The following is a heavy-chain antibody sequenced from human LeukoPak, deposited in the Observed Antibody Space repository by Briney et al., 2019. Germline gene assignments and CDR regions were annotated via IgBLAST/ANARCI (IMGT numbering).Heavy chain of an antibody. CDR3: DRVVPAAMAYYYYYMDV. J-gene: IGHJ6*03. CDR2: IYYSGST. CDR1: GGSISSGDYY. V-gene: IGHV4-30-4*08. D-gene: IGHD2-2*01. Sequence: SETLSLTCTVSGGSISSGDYYWSWIRQPPGKGLEWIWYIYYSGSTYYNPSLKSRVTISVDTSKNQFSLKLSSVTAADTAVYYCDRVVPAAMAYYYYYMDVWGKGTTVTASS.